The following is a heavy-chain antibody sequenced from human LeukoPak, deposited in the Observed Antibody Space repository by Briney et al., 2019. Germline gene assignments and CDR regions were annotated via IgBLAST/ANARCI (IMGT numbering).Heavy chain of an antibody. CDR2: INPNSGGT. CDR3: ARAHYDFWSGYYDY. V-gene: IGHV1-2*02. Sequence: ASVKVSCKASGYTFTGYYIHWVRQAPGQGLEWMGWINPNSGGTNYAQKFQGRVTMTRDTSISTAYMELSRLRSDDTAVYYCARAHYDFWSGYYDYWGQGTLVTVSS. J-gene: IGHJ4*02. CDR1: GYTFTGYY. D-gene: IGHD3-3*01.